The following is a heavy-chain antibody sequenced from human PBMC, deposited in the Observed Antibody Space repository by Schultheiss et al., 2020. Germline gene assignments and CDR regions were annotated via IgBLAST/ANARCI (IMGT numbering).Heavy chain of an antibody. CDR2: ISGSGGST. D-gene: IGHD2-8*01. CDR1: GFTFSSYA. V-gene: IGHV3-23*01. CDR3: ARGELMVYATGWFDP. J-gene: IGHJ5*02. Sequence: WGSLRLSCAASGFTFSSYAMSWVRQAPGKGLEWVSAISGSGGSTYYADSVKGRFTISRDNSKNTLYLQMNSLRAEDTAVYYCARGELMVYATGWFDPWGQGTLVTVSS.